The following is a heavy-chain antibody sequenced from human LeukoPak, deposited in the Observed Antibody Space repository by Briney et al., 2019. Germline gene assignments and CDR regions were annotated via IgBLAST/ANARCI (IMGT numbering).Heavy chain of an antibody. CDR3: ARDSAPSYYYDSSGYPFDY. V-gene: IGHV6-1*01. J-gene: IGHJ4*02. CDR1: GDSVSSNSAA. Sequence: SQTLSLTCALSGDSVSSNSAAWNWIRQSPSRGLEWLGRTYYRSKWYNDYAVSVKSRITINPDTSKNQFSLQLNSVTPEDTAVYYCARDSAPSYYYDSSGYPFDYWGQGTLVTVSS. CDR2: TYYRSKWYN. D-gene: IGHD3-22*01.